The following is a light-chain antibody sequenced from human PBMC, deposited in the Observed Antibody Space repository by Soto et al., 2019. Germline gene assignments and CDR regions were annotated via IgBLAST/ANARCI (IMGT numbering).Light chain of an antibody. V-gene: IGKV3-20*01. CDR2: GAS. Sequence: IGLTQSPGTLSLSPGERATLSCRASQSVSSSYLAWYQQKPGQAPRLLIYGASSRATGIPDRFSGSGSGTDFTITISRLEPEDFAVYYCQQYCSSPTFGQGTKVEIK. CDR1: QSVSSSY. CDR3: QQYCSSPT. J-gene: IGKJ1*01.